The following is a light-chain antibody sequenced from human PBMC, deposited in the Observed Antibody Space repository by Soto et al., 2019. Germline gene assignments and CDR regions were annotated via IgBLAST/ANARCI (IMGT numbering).Light chain of an antibody. CDR3: QQYNNWPQT. J-gene: IGKJ1*01. V-gene: IGKV3-15*01. CDR1: QSVSIN. Sequence: EIVMTQSPATLSVSPGERATLSCRASQSVSINLAWYQKKPGQAPRLLIYGASTRAIGIPARFSGSGSGTEFTLTISSLQSEDFAVYYCQQYNNWPQTFGQGTKVEIK. CDR2: GAS.